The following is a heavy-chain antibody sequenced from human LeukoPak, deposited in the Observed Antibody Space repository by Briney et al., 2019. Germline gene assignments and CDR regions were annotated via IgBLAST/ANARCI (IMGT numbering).Heavy chain of an antibody. CDR3: ARALVRATMVWYFDL. Sequence: SETLSLTCAVSGGSFSGYYWSWIRQPPGKGLEWIGEISHSGSTNYSPCLKSRVTISVDTSKNQFSLNLSSVTAADTAVYYCARALVRATMVWYFDLWGRGTLVTVSS. CDR1: GGSFSGYY. J-gene: IGHJ2*01. V-gene: IGHV4-34*01. D-gene: IGHD5-12*01. CDR2: ISHSGST.